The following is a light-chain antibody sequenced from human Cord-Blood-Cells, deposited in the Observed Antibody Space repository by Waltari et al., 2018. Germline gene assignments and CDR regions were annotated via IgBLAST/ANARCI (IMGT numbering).Light chain of an antibody. Sequence: EIVLTQSPATLSLSPGASATLPCRASQSVSSYLTWYPPTPGQAHRLLIYDASNSATGIPARFSGSGSGTDFTLTISSLEPEDFAVYYCQQRSNWPPITFGQGTRLEIK. CDR3: QQRSNWPPIT. CDR2: DAS. CDR1: QSVSSY. J-gene: IGKJ5*01. V-gene: IGKV3-11*01.